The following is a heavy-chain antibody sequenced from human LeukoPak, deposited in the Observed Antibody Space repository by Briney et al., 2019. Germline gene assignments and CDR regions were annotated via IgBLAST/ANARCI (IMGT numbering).Heavy chain of an antibody. CDR2: IYHSGST. CDR3: AREDGYSGYDF. CDR1: GGSISSGGYS. D-gene: IGHD5-12*01. Sequence: PSKTLSLTCTVSGGSISSGGYSWSWIRQPPGKGLEWIGYIYHSGSTYYNPSLKSRVTISVDRSKNQFSLKLSSVTAADTAVYYCAREDGYSGYDFWGQGTLVTVSS. J-gene: IGHJ4*02. V-gene: IGHV4-30-2*01.